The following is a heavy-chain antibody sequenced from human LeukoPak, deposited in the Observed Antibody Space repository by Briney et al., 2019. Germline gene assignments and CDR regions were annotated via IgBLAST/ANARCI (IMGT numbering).Heavy chain of an antibody. D-gene: IGHD1-1*01. CDR1: GFTFDDYT. CDR3: AKDRSTSGVSEFDC. CDR2: ISWDGSST. Sequence: PGGSLRLSCAASGFTFDDYTMHWVRQVPGKVLEWVSFISWDGSSTYYVDSVKGRFIISRDNRKNSLYLQMNSLRTEDTALYYCAKDRSTSGVSEFDCWGQGTLVTVSS. V-gene: IGHV3-43*01. J-gene: IGHJ4*02.